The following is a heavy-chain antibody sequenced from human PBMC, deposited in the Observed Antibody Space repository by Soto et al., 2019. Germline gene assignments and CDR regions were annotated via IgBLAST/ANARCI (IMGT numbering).Heavy chain of an antibody. CDR3: ARQPFMITFGGVIAPFDY. Sequence: GESLKISCKGSGYSFTSYWIGWVRQMPGKGLEWMGIIYPGDSDTRYSPSFQGQVTISADKSISTAYLQWSSLKASDTAMYYCARQPFMITFGGVIAPFDYWGQGTLVTVS. CDR1: GYSFTSYW. CDR2: IYPGDSDT. J-gene: IGHJ4*02. V-gene: IGHV5-51*01. D-gene: IGHD3-16*02.